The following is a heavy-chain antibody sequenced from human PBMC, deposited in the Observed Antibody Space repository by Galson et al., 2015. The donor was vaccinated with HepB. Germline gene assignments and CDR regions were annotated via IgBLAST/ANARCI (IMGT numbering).Heavy chain of an antibody. CDR3: ARDSGAAGADDY. CDR1: GFSFSIYS. CDR2: ISGSSSVI. D-gene: IGHD6-13*01. J-gene: IGHJ4*02. V-gene: IGHV3-48*02. Sequence: SLRLSCAASGFSFSIYSMTWVRQAPGKGLEWVSYISGSSSVIYYADSVKGRFTISRDNAKNSLYLQMNSLRDEDTAVYYCARDSGAAGADDYWGQGTLGTVSS.